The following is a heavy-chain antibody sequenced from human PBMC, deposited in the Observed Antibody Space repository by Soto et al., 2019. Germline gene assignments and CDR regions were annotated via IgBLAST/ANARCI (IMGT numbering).Heavy chain of an antibody. D-gene: IGHD1-26*01. Sequence: GGSLRLSCAASGFTFSSYSMNWVRQAPGKGLEWVSYISSSSSTIYYADSVKGRFTISRDNAKNSLYLQMNSLRDEDTAVYYCARDLYSGSYYGYYYYGMDVWGPGTTVTVSS. V-gene: IGHV3-48*02. CDR3: ARDLYSGSYYGYYYYGMDV. CDR1: GFTFSSYS. J-gene: IGHJ6*02. CDR2: ISSSSSTI.